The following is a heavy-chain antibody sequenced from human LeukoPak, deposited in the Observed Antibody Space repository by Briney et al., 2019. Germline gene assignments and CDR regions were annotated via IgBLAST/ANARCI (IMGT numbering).Heavy chain of an antibody. V-gene: IGHV3-21*01. J-gene: IGHJ4*02. Sequence: GGSLRLSCAASGFTFSSYAMSWVRQAPGKGLEWVSSISSSSSYIYYADSVKGRFTISRDNAKNSLYLQMNSLRAEDTAVYYCARDSGNSGSYFPSDYWGQGTLVTVSS. D-gene: IGHD1-26*01. CDR1: GFTFSSYA. CDR2: ISSSSSYI. CDR3: ARDSGNSGSYFPSDY.